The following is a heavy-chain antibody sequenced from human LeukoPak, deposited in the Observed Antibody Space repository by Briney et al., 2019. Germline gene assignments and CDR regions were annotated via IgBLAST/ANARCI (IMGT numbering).Heavy chain of an antibody. CDR3: ARQVECSTTSYYVYFDN. V-gene: IGHV4-59*08. CDR1: GGSISNHY. CDR2: IYYSGST. J-gene: IGHJ4*02. D-gene: IGHD2-2*01. Sequence: YPSETLSLTCTVSGGSISNHYWIWIRQTPGKGLEWIGYIYYSGSTNYSPSLKSRVTISVDRSKNQFSLKLSSVTAEDTAVYYCARQVECSTTSYYVYFDNWGQGTLVTVSS.